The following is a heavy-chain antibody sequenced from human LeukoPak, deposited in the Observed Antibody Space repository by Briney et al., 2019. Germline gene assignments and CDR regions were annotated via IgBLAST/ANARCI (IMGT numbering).Heavy chain of an antibody. CDR1: GFTFSNAW. D-gene: IGHD3-22*01. CDR3: ATDFYDST. V-gene: IGHV3-15*07. CDR2: IRSNSDGGTI. J-gene: IGHJ5*02. Sequence: GGSLRLSCATSGFTFSNAWMNWVRQAPGKGLEWVGRIRSNSDGGTIDYAAPVKGRFTLSRDDSITTLYLQMNSLQTEDTAVYYCATDFYDSTWGQGTLVTVSS.